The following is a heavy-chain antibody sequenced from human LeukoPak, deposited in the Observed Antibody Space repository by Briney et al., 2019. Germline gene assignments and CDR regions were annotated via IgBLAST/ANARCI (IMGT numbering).Heavy chain of an antibody. CDR3: ARDLNIVVVPAYNWFDP. Sequence: GASGKVSCKAAGYTFTSYGISWVRQAPGQGLEWMGWISAYNGNTNYAQKVQGRVTMTTDTSKSTDYMELRRMRSDDTDVYYCARDLNIVVVPAYNWFDPWGQGTLVTVSS. V-gene: IGHV1-18*01. J-gene: IGHJ5*02. CDR1: GYTFTSYG. CDR2: ISAYNGNT. D-gene: IGHD2-2*01.